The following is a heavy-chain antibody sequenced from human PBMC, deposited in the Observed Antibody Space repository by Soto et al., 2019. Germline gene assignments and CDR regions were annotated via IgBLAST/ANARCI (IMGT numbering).Heavy chain of an antibody. V-gene: IGHV3-21*01. CDR2: ISSSSSYI. J-gene: IGHJ4*02. CDR3: ARVVVVPAAGIDY. Sequence: EVQLVESGGGLVKPGGSLRLSCAASGFTFSSYSMNWVRQAPRKGLEWVSSISSSSSYIYYADSVKGRFTISRDNSKNSLYLQMNSLRAADTAVYYCARVVVVPAAGIDYWGQGTLVTVSS. CDR1: GFTFSSYS. D-gene: IGHD2-2*01.